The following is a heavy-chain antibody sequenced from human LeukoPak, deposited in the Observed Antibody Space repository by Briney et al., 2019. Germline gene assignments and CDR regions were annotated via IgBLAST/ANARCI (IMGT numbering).Heavy chain of an antibody. D-gene: IGHD3-10*02. Sequence: HPGGSLRLSCEASGFTFSAYAMTWVRQAPGKGLEWVSSIGSDNKPHYSESLKGRFAISRDNSKSMLFLQLNSLRAEVTALYYCARDLDYYVAMDVWGQGTTVTVSS. J-gene: IGHJ6*02. CDR3: ARDLDYYVAMDV. CDR2: IGSDNKP. V-gene: IGHV3-23*01. CDR1: GFTFSAYA.